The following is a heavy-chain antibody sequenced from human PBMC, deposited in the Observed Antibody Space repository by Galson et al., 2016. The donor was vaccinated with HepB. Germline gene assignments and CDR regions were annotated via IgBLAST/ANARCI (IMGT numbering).Heavy chain of an antibody. V-gene: IGHV1-24*01. CDR3: ATDSRNYYGMDV. J-gene: IGHJ6*02. CDR1: GYTLTELS. Sequence: SVKVSCKVSGYTLTELSMLWVRQAPGKGLEWMGGFDPEDGETIYAQKFQGRVTMIEDTSTDTASKELSSLRSEDTAVYYCATDSRNYYGMDVWGQGTTVTVSS. CDR2: FDPEDGET.